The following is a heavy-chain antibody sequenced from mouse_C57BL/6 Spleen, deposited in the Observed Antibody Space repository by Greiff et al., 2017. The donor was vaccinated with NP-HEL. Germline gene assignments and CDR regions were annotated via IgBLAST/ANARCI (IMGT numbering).Heavy chain of an antibody. CDR2: IYPGDGDT. CDR1: GYAFSSYW. D-gene: IGHD2-1*01. Sequence: QVQLQQSGAELVKPGASVKISCKASGYAFSSYWMNWVKQRPGKGLEWIGQIYPGDGDTNYNGKFKGKATLTADKSSSTAYMQLSSLTSEDSAVYFCARGYGNYSYWYFDVWGTGTTVTVSS. CDR3: ARGYGNYSYWYFDV. J-gene: IGHJ1*03. V-gene: IGHV1-80*01.